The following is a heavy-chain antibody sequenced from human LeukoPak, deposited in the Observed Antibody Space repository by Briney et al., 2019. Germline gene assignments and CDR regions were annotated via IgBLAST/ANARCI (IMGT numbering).Heavy chain of an antibody. Sequence: SETLSLTCAVYGGSFSGYYWSWIRQPPGKGLEWIGEINHSGSTNYNPSLKSRVTISVDTSKNQFSLKLSSVTAADTAVYHCVRGSGAYYDYWGQGTLVTVTS. J-gene: IGHJ4*02. CDR3: VRGSGAYYDY. V-gene: IGHV4-34*01. D-gene: IGHD1-26*01. CDR1: GGSFSGYY. CDR2: INHSGST.